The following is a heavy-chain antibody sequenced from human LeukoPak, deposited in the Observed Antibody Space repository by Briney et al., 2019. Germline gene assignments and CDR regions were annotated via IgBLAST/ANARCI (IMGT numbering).Heavy chain of an antibody. CDR1: GYTFTGYY. Sequence: ASVKVSCKASGYTFTGYYMHWVRQAPGQGLEWMGRINPNSGGTNYAQKFRGRVTMTRDTSISTAYMELSRLRSDDTAVYYCAIPILGYGHDYWGQGTLVTVSS. J-gene: IGHJ4*02. CDR3: AIPILGYGHDY. CDR2: INPNSGGT. V-gene: IGHV1-2*06. D-gene: IGHD5-12*01.